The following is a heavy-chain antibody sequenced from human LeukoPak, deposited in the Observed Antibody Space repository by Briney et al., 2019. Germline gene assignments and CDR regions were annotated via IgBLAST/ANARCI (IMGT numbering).Heavy chain of an antibody. Sequence: ASAKVSCKASGYTFTGYYLDWVRHAPKQGLEWMGWIHPNSGGTNYAQKFQGRVTMTRDTSISTAYMELSSLRSDDTAVFFCARLASVPGWGQGTLVSVSS. CDR3: ARLASVPG. CDR1: GYTFTGYY. J-gene: IGHJ1*01. V-gene: IGHV1-2*02. D-gene: IGHD6-19*01. CDR2: IHPNSGGT.